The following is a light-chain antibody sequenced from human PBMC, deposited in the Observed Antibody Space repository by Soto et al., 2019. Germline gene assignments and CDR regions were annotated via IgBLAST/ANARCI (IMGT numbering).Light chain of an antibody. V-gene: IGLV1-40*01. CDR2: GNS. J-gene: IGLJ3*02. CDR3: QSYDSRLSAL. CDR1: SSNIGAGYD. Sequence: QSALTQPPSVSGAPGQRVTISCTGSSSNIGAGYDVHWYQQLPGTAPKLLIYGNSNRPSGVPDRISGSKSGNSASLAITGLQAEDEDDYHSQSYDSRLSALFGGGTKHTVL.